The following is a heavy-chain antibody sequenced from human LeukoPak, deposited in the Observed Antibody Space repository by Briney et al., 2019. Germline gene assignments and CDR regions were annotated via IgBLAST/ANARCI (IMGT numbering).Heavy chain of an antibody. CDR3: ARTQRGYSGYDQGGGPYYYYYMDV. Sequence: SETLSLTCTVSGDSISTSKSYWGWIRQPPLKGLEWIGRIYTSGSTNYNPSLKSRVTMSVDTSKNQFSLKLSSVTAADTAVYYCARTQRGYSGYDQGGGPYYYYYMDVWGKGTTVTISS. V-gene: IGHV4-61*05. CDR1: GDSISTSKSY. J-gene: IGHJ6*03. D-gene: IGHD5-12*01. CDR2: IYTSGST.